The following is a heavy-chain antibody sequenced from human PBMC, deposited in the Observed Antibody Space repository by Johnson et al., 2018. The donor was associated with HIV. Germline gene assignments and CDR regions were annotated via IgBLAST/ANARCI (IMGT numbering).Heavy chain of an antibody. CDR3: ARLRQEANCGADCHWAI. Sequence: QVQLVESGGGVVQPGRSLRLSCAASGFTFSSYGMHWVRQAPGKGLEWVAVISYDGSSKYYADSVKGRFTISRDNSKNTLNLQMNSLRPEDTAVYYCARLRQEANCGADCHWAIWGQGTMVTVSS. CDR2: ISYDGSSK. D-gene: IGHD2-21*02. CDR1: GFTFSSYG. V-gene: IGHV3-30*03. J-gene: IGHJ3*02.